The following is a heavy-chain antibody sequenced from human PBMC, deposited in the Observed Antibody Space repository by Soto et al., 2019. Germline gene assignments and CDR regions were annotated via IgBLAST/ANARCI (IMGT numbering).Heavy chain of an antibody. CDR1: GGSISSSSYY. Sequence: QLQLQESGPGLVKPSETLSLTCTVSGGSISSSSYYWGWIRQPPGKGLEWIGSIYYSGSTYYNPSLKSRVTISVDTSKNQFSLKLSSVTAADTAVYYCASGGGKWELLLGYWGQGTLVTVSS. CDR2: IYYSGST. D-gene: IGHD1-26*01. V-gene: IGHV4-39*01. J-gene: IGHJ4*02. CDR3: ASGGGKWELLLGY.